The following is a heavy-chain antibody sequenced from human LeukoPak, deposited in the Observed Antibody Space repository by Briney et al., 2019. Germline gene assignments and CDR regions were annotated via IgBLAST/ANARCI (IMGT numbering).Heavy chain of an antibody. CDR1: GFAFEDYT. D-gene: IGHD6-19*01. Sequence: GGSLRLSCAASGFAFEDYTLHWVRQAPGKTLEWVSLISWDGTTYYTDSVKGRFTMSRDNSKNSLYLQMDTLRSEDTAFYYCVKDLSFESSGHVFEYWGQGTLVTVSS. CDR2: ISWDGTT. V-gene: IGHV3-43*01. J-gene: IGHJ4*02. CDR3: VKDLSFESSGHVFEY.